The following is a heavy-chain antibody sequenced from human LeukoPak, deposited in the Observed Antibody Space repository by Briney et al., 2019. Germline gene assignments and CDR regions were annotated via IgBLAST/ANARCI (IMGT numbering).Heavy chain of an antibody. Sequence: SETLSLTCTVSGGSFSIYYWTWIRQPAGKGLEWIGRIYTSGSTNYNPSLKSRVTISVDTSKNQFSLKLNSVTAADTAVYYCASYNGGVVSDYWGQGTLVTVSS. CDR3: ASYNGGVVSDY. CDR1: GGSFSIYY. J-gene: IGHJ4*02. CDR2: IYTSGST. V-gene: IGHV4-4*07. D-gene: IGHD2-15*01.